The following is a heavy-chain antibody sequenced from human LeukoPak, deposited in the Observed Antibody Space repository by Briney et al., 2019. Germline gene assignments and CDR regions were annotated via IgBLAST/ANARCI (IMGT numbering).Heavy chain of an antibody. CDR1: GFTFDNHA. Sequence: GGSLRLSCEASGFTFDNHAMHWVRQAPGKGLEWVSGISWNSGSIAYADSVKGRFTISRDNAKNSLYLQMNSLRAEDTAVYYCARRAIPDYYDSSGYYPPLDYWGQGTLVTVSS. CDR2: ISWNSGSI. J-gene: IGHJ4*02. CDR3: ARRAIPDYYDSSGYYPPLDY. V-gene: IGHV3-9*01. D-gene: IGHD3-22*01.